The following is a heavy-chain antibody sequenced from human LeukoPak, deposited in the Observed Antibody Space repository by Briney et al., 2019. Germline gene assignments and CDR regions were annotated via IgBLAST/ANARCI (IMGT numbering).Heavy chain of an antibody. J-gene: IGHJ5*02. D-gene: IGHD6-13*01. CDR2: ISGSGGST. CDR3: AKDSSSWYVGWFDP. CDR1: GFTFSSYA. V-gene: IGHV3-23*01. Sequence: GGPLRFSCAASGFTFSSYAMSWVRQAPGKGLEWVSAISGSGGSTYYADSVKGRFTISRDNSKNTLYLQMNSLRAEDTAVYYCAKDSSSWYVGWFDPWGQGTLVTVSS.